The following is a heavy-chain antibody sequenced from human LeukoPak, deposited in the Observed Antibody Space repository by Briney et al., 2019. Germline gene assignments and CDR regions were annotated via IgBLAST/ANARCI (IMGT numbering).Heavy chain of an antibody. Sequence: SETLYLTCAVSGYSLSSGYYWGWIRQPPGRGLGWIGSIDHSGSTYYNQSLKSRVTISVDTSTNNFSMYLSSVTAPDTGVYYSARHNYCGGDCSIDYWGQGTLVTVSS. CDR1: GYSLSSGYY. J-gene: IGHJ4*02. V-gene: IGHV4-38-2*01. D-gene: IGHD2-21*01. CDR2: IDHSGST. CDR3: ARHNYCGGDCSIDY.